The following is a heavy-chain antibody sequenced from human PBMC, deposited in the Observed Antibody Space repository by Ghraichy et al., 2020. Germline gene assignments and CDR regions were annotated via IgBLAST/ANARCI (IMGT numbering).Heavy chain of an antibody. CDR2: ISAYNGNT. D-gene: IGHD5-12*01. CDR3: VSERATGYFQS. V-gene: IGHV1-18*01. CDR1: GYTFTSYG. J-gene: IGHJ1*01. Sequence: ASVKVSCKASGYTFTSYGLSWVRQAPGQGLEWMGWISAYNGNTNYAQKLQDRVTMTTDTSTSTAYMELRSLRSDDTAVYYCVSERATGYFQSWGQGTLVTVSS.